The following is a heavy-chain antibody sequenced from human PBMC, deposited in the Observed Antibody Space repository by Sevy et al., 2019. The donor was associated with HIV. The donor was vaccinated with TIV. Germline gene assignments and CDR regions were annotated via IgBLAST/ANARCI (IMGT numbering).Heavy chain of an antibody. J-gene: IGHJ3*02. CDR2: ISGSGFNT. V-gene: IGHV3-23*01. CDR1: GFTFSNYA. CDR3: AKDRFDGSGYYPEGAFDI. Sequence: GGSLRLSCAASGFTFSNYALNWVRQVPGKGLEWVSTISGSGFNTYYGDSVKGRFTISRDNSKNTLYLQMSSLSPEDTAIYYCAKDRFDGSGYYPEGAFDIWGQGTKVTVSS. D-gene: IGHD3-22*01.